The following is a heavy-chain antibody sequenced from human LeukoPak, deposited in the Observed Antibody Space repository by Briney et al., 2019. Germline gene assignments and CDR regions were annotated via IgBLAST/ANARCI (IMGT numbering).Heavy chain of an antibody. CDR2: MNPNSGNT. Sequence: ASVKVSCKASGYSFNNYYLHWVRQATGQGLEWMGWMNPNSGNTGYAQKFQGRVTMTRNTSISTAYMELSSLRSEDTAVYYCARRGVAIVVVPAALSYYYYYMDVWGKGTTVTVSS. D-gene: IGHD2-2*01. V-gene: IGHV1-8*02. CDR3: ARRGVAIVVVPAALSYYYYYMDV. J-gene: IGHJ6*03. CDR1: GYSFNNYY.